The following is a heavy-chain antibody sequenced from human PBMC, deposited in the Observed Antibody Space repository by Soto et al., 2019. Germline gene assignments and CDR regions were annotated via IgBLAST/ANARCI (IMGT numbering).Heavy chain of an antibody. D-gene: IGHD6-19*01. CDR2: INAGNGNT. CDR1: GYTFTSYA. J-gene: IGHJ4*02. CDR3: ARGNSSGWYISGFGY. Sequence: GASVKVSCKASGYTFTSYAMHWVRQAPGQRLEWMGWINAGNGNTKYSQKFQGRVTITRDTSTSTVYMELSSLRSEDTAVYYCARGNSSGWYISGFGYWGQGTLVTVSS. V-gene: IGHV1-3*01.